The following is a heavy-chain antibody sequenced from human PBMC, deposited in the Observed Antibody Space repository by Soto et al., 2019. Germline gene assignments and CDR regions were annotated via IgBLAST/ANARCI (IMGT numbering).Heavy chain of an antibody. D-gene: IGHD6-13*01. Sequence: EVQLLESGGGLVQPGGSLRLSCAASGFTFSRYPMSWVRQAPGKGLEWVSAISSAGDNTYYADSVKGRFTISRDNSKNTLYLQVTSLRAEDTAIYYCAKGSEDSSWGQGTLVTVSS. CDR2: ISSAGDNT. V-gene: IGHV3-23*01. J-gene: IGHJ4*02. CDR3: AKGSEDSS. CDR1: GFTFSRYP.